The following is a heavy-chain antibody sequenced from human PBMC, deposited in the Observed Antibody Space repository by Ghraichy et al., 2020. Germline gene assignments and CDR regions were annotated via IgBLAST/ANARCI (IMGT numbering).Heavy chain of an antibody. CDR3: ARSHYASGIIDPTTFAF. CDR1: GDSTSSHY. V-gene: IGHV4-59*11. Sequence: SETLSLTCTVSGDSTSSHYWSWIRQPPGKGLEWIAYINHSGSAHFNPSFESRGTMSIDTSRNHFSLKLSSVTAADTAVYYCARSHYASGIIDPTTFAFWGQGAQVTVSS. D-gene: IGHD3-10*01. CDR2: INHSGSA. J-gene: IGHJ4*02.